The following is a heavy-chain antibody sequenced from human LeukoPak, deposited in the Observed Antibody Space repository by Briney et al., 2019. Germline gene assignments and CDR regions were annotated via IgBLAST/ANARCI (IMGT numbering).Heavy chain of an antibody. CDR2: IYSGGSI. D-gene: IGHD3-10*01. J-gene: IGHJ3*02. V-gene: IGHV3-53*01. CDR3: ARSPYGSGTLGAFDI. Sequence: GGSLRLSCAASGFTVSSNYMSWVRQAPGKGLEWVSVIYSGGSIYYADSVKGRFTISRDNAKNSLYLQMNSLRAEDTAVYYCARSPYGSGTLGAFDIWGQGTMVTVSS. CDR1: GFTVSSNY.